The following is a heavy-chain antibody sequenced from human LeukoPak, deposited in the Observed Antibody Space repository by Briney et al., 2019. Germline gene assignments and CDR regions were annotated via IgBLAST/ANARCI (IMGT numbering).Heavy chain of an antibody. CDR3: TTGDYPGGDYFDY. CDR2: IKSKTDGGTT. CDR1: GFTFIYAW. Sequence: PGGSLRLSCAASGFTFIYAWMNWVRQAPGKGLEWVGRIKSKTDGGTTDYAAPVKGRFTISRDDSKNTVYLQMNSLKTEDTAVYYCTTGDYPGGDYFDYWGQGTLVTVSS. V-gene: IGHV3-15*01. D-gene: IGHD4-17*01. J-gene: IGHJ4*02.